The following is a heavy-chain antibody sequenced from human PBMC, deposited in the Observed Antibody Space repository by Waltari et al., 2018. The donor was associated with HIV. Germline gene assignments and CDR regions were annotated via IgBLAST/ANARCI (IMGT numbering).Heavy chain of an antibody. CDR2: INWNGGST. J-gene: IGHJ4*02. V-gene: IGHV3-20*04. CDR3: ARDYGSGSYYNY. Sequence: EVQLVESGGGVVRPGGSLRLSCVASGFNFDDYGMSWVRQAPGKGLEWVSGINWNGGSTGYADSVKGRFSISRDNAKNSLYPQMNSLRAEDTALYYCARDYGSGSYYNYWGQGTLVTVSS. CDR1: GFNFDDYG. D-gene: IGHD3-10*01.